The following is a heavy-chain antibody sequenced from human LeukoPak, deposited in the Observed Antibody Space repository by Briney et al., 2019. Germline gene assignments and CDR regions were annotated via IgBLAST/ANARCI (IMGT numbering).Heavy chain of an antibody. Sequence: SETLSLTCTVSGGSISSGRYYWGWIRQPPGKGLEWIGSVYYTGNIYYNPSLQSRVTISVDTSKNQFSLQLNSVTPEDTAVYYCARDPGWLDFDYWGQGTLVTVSS. J-gene: IGHJ4*02. CDR2: VYYTGNI. CDR1: GGSISSGRYY. D-gene: IGHD6-19*01. CDR3: ARDPGWLDFDY. V-gene: IGHV4-39*07.